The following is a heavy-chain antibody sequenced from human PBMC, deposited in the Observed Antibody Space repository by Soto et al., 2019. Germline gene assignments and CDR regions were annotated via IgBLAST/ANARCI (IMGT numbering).Heavy chain of an antibody. D-gene: IGHD2-15*01. Sequence: SETLSLTCTVSGGSISSGGYYWSWIRQHPGKGLEWIGYIYYSGSTYYNPSLKSRVTISVDTSKNQFSLKLSSVTAADTAVYYCARGDLYCSGGSCYPIYGMDVWGQGTTVTVSS. V-gene: IGHV4-31*03. CDR2: IYYSGST. CDR3: ARGDLYCSGGSCYPIYGMDV. J-gene: IGHJ6*02. CDR1: GGSISSGGYY.